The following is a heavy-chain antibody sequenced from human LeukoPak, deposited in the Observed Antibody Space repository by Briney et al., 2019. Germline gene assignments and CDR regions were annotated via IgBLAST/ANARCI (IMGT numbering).Heavy chain of an antibody. CDR3: AGDFYYGSGSYFDY. CDR2: INPNSGGT. V-gene: IGHV1-2*02. CDR1: GGTFSSYT. Sequence: GASVKVSCKASGGTFSSYTISWVRQAPGQGLEWMGWINPNSGGTNYAQKFQGRVTMTRDTSISTAYMELSRLRSDDTAVYYCAGDFYYGSGSYFDYWGQGTLVTVSS. D-gene: IGHD3-10*01. J-gene: IGHJ4*02.